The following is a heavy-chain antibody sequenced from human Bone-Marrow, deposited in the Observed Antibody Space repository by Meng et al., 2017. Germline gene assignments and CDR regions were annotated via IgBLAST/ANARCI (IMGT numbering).Heavy chain of an antibody. CDR1: GYTFTSYY. Sequence: SVKVSCKASGYTFTSYYMHWVRQAPGQGLEWMGRIIPILGIANYAQKFQGRVTITADKSTSTAYMELSSLRSEDTAVYYCARNTAMVSHYYYGMDVWGQGTTVTVSS. CDR3: ARNTAMVSHYYYGMDV. CDR2: IIPILGIA. V-gene: IGHV1-69*02. J-gene: IGHJ6*02. D-gene: IGHD5-18*01.